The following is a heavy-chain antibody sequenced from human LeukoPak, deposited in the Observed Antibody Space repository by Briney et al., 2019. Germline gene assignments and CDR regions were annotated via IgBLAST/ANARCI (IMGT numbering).Heavy chain of an antibody. D-gene: IGHD6-13*01. V-gene: IGHV1-69*06. CDR2: IIPICGTA. J-gene: IGHJ5*02. CDR1: GGTFSSYA. CDR3: ARGLPRIAAAGT. Sequence: SVKVSCKASGGTFSSYAISWVRQAPGQGLEWMGRIIPICGTANYAQKFQGRVTITADKSTSTAYMELSSLRSEDTAVYYCARGLPRIAAAGTWGQGTLVTVSS.